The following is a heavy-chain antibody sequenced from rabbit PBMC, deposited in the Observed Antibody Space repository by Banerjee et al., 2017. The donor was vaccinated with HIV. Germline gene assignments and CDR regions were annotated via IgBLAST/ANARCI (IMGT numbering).Heavy chain of an antibody. CDR1: GFTLSSYW. CDR3: ARDLAGVIGWNFDL. J-gene: IGHJ4*01. CDR2: IYVGSSGCA. V-gene: IGHV1S40*01. Sequence: QSLEESGGDLVKPGASLTLTCTASGFTLSSYWICWVRQAPGKGLEWIGCIYVGSSGCAYYASWAKGRFTISRTSSTTVALQMTSLTAADTATYFCARDLAGVIGWNFDLWGPGTLVTVS. D-gene: IGHD4-1*01.